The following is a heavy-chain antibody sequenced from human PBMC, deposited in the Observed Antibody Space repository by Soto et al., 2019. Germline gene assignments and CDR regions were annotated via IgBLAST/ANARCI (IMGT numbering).Heavy chain of an antibody. CDR2: IYYSGST. J-gene: IGHJ2*01. CDR1: GGSISSGGYY. D-gene: IGHD2-21*02. Sequence: QVQLQESGPGLVKPSQTLSLTCTVSGGSISSGGYYWSWIRQHPGKGLEWIGYIYYSGSTYYNPSLQSRVTISVDTSKNQFSLKLSSVTAADTAVYYCARDSLQGDNWYFDLWGRGTLVTVSS. CDR3: ARDSLQGDNWYFDL. V-gene: IGHV4-31*03.